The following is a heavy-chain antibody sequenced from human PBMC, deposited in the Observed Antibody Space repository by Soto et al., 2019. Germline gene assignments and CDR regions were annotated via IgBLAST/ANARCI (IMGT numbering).Heavy chain of an antibody. D-gene: IGHD3-9*01. V-gene: IGHV3-23*01. CDR2: ISGSGGST. Sequence: EVQLLESGGGLVQPGGSLRLYCAASGFTFISYAMSWVRQAPGKGLEWVSTISGSGGSTYYADSVKGRFTISRDNSKNTLYLQMNSLRAEDTAIYYCAKAPWLFLFDYWGQGTLVTVSS. J-gene: IGHJ4*02. CDR1: GFTFISYA. CDR3: AKAPWLFLFDY.